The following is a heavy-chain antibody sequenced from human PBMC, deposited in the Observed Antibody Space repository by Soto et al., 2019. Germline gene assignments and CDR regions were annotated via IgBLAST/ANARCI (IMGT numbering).Heavy chain of an antibody. V-gene: IGHV3-23*01. Sequence: EVQLLESGGGLVQPGGSLRLSCAASGFTFSSHAMSWVRQTPGKGLEWVSSISGSGGSTNYADSVKGRFTISRDNSKNTLDLQINTLRAEDTAIYSCAQNSGASYYYYMDVWGKGTTVTVSS. D-gene: IGHD1-7*01. CDR3: AQNSGASYYYYMDV. J-gene: IGHJ6*03. CDR1: GFTFSSHA. CDR2: ISGSGGST.